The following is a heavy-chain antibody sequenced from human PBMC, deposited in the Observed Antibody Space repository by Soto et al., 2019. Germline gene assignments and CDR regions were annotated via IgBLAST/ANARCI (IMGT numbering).Heavy chain of an antibody. V-gene: IGHV4-30-4*01. CDR1: GGSISSGDYY. CDR2: IYYSGST. D-gene: IGHD3-16*02. Sequence: KPSETLSLTCTVSGGSISSGDYYWSWIRQPPGKGLEWIGYIYYSGSTYYNPSLKSRVTISVDTSKNQFSLKLSSVTAADTAAYYCARGTLGITFGGVIVEYHYYGMDVWGQGTTVT. J-gene: IGHJ6*02. CDR3: ARGTLGITFGGVIVEYHYYGMDV.